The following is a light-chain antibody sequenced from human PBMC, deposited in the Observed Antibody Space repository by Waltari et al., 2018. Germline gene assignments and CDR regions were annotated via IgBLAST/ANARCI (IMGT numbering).Light chain of an antibody. CDR2: AAR. J-gene: IGKJ4*01. V-gene: IGKV1-6*01. CDR1: QGVRMD. Sequence: AIQMTQSPSSLSASVGDRVIISCRASQGVRMDVGGYQQKAGKAPKLLIYAARSLQSGVPSRFSGSGSGTDFTLSISSLQPEDVATYYCLQDYTYPFTFGGGTKVEIK. CDR3: LQDYTYPFT.